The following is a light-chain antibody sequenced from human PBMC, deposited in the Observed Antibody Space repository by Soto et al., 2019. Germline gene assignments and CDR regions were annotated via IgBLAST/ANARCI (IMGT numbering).Light chain of an antibody. V-gene: IGLV2-8*01. CDR2: ELT. J-gene: IGLJ2*01. CDR1: SSDIGGYDY. Sequence: QSVLTQPPSAAGSPGQSVTISCTGTSSDIGGYDYVSWFQHPPGRAPKLMIYELTKRPSGVPDRFSGSRSGNTASLTVSGLQGEDEADYYCSSYAGSNNVIFGGGTKLTVL. CDR3: SSYAGSNNVI.